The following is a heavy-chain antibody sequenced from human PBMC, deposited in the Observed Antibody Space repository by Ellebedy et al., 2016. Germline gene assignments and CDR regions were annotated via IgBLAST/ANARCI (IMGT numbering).Heavy chain of an antibody. Sequence: GGSLRLSCVVSAFTFRKNPLHWVRQAPGKGLEWIGRIKRESDGGTPEYAAPVKGRFSISRDDSKNTLYLQMNSLTTEDTAVYYCTSIQFWGQGTLVTVSS. CDR3: TSIQF. CDR2: IKRESDGGTP. V-gene: IGHV3-15*01. J-gene: IGHJ4*02. CDR1: AFTFRKNP. D-gene: IGHD5-24*01.